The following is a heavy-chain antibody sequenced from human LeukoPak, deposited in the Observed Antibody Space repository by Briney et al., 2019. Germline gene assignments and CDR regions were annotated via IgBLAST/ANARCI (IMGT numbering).Heavy chain of an antibody. J-gene: IGHJ5*02. CDR3: ARRRLEGGLFDP. D-gene: IGHD3-16*01. CDR1: GYRFIGYW. Sequence: GESLKISCKGSGYRFIGYWIGWVRQMPGKGLEWMGIIYPGDSDTRYNPSFQGQITFSADTSINTAYLQWSGLKASDTATYYCARRRLEGGLFDPWGQGTLVTVSS. V-gene: IGHV5-51*01. CDR2: IYPGDSDT.